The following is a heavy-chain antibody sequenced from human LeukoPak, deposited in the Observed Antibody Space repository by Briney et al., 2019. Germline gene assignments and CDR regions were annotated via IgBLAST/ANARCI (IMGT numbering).Heavy chain of an antibody. D-gene: IGHD3-22*01. CDR2: MRQDGSEN. V-gene: IGHV3-7*01. CDR3: ARKSGPYYDSSAYYYFDY. CDR1: GFTFSSYW. J-gene: IGHJ4*02. Sequence: GGSLRLSCAASGFTFSSYWMSWVRLAPGKGLEWVANMRQDGSENYYVDSVKGRFTISRDNAKNSLYLLLNSLRAEDTAVYYCARKSGPYYDSSAYYYFDYWGQGTLVTVSS.